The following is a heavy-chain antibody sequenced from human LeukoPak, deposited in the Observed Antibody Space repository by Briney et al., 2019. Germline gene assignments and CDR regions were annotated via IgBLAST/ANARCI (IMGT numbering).Heavy chain of an antibody. Sequence: PSETLSLTCTVSGGSISSGSYYWRWIRQPAGKGLEWIGRIYTSGSTNYNPSLKSRVTISVDTSKNQFSLNLSSVTAADTAVYYCARERGSGGLFDYWGQGTLVTVSS. CDR2: IYTSGST. CDR3: ARERGSGGLFDY. CDR1: GGSISSGSYY. D-gene: IGHD3-10*01. V-gene: IGHV4-61*02. J-gene: IGHJ4*02.